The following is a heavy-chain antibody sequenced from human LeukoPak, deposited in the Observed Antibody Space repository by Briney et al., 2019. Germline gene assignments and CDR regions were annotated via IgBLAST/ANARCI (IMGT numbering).Heavy chain of an antibody. CDR2: INPTGDST. CDR3: ARWYSSSTDPFDY. CDR1: GYTFTSYY. Sequence: VASVTVSCKASGYTFTSYYMHWVRQAPGQGLEWMGLINPTGDSTGYAQKFQGRVTMTRDMSTSTDYLELSSLRSEDTAIYYCARWYSSSTDPFDYWGQGTLVTVSS. J-gene: IGHJ4*02. D-gene: IGHD6-6*01. V-gene: IGHV1-46*01.